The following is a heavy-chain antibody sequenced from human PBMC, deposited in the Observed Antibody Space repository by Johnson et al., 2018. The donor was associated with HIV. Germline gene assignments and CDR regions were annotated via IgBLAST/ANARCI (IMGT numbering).Heavy chain of an antibody. D-gene: IGHD5-24*01. CDR1: GFTFSSYW. J-gene: IGHJ3*02. CDR3: AREMGCEDALYI. Sequence: VQLVESWGGLVQPGGSLRLSCAASGFTFSSYWMSWVRQAPGKGLEWVANIKKDGSEKYYVDSVKGRFTISRDNAKNSLYLQMNSLRAEEPAVYYCAREMGCEDALYIWGQGTMVTVSS. CDR2: IKKDGSEK. V-gene: IGHV3-7*05.